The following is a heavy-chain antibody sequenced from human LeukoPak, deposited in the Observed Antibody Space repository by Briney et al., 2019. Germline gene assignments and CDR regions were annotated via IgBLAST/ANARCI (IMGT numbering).Heavy chain of an antibody. CDR1: GVAISNFY. Sequence: SETLSLSCTVSGVAISNFYWSWIRQSPGKGLEWICVMHYRGSAHNKPSLKSRVTIYLSTPTSQFSLKLSSVTAADTAIYYCARARDITVAGTWGDNWFDPWGQGTLVTVSS. D-gene: IGHD6-19*01. CDR3: ARARDITVAGTWGDNWFDP. CDR2: MHYRGSA. V-gene: IGHV4-59*01. J-gene: IGHJ5*02.